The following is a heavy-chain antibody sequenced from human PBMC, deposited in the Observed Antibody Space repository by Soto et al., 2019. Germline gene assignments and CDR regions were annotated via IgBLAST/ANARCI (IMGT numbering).Heavy chain of an antibody. D-gene: IGHD1-26*01. CDR3: ARVRRELRAFDI. V-gene: IGHV1-8*01. CDR1: GYTFTSCD. CDR2: MNPNSGNT. J-gene: IGHJ3*02. Sequence: ASVKVSCKASGYTFTSCDINWVRQATGQGLEWMGWMNPNSGNTGYAQKFQGRVTMTRNTSISTAYMELSSLRSEDTAVYYCARVRRELRAFDIWGQGTMVTV.